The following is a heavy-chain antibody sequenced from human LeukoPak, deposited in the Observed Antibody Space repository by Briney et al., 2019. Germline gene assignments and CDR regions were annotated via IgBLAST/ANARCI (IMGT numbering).Heavy chain of an antibody. V-gene: IGHV3-30-3*01. CDR2: ISYDGSNN. Sequence: PGGSLRLSCAASGFTFSSYAMHWVRQAPGKGLEWVAVISYDGSNNYYADSVRGRFTISRDNSKNTLYLQMNSLRAEDTAVYYCARDQGPIVGASGEDYWGQGTLVTVSS. D-gene: IGHD1-26*01. CDR1: GFTFSSYA. J-gene: IGHJ4*02. CDR3: ARDQGPIVGASGEDY.